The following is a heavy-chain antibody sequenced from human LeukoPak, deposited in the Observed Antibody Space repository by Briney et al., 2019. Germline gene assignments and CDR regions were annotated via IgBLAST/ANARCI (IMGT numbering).Heavy chain of an antibody. CDR3: AIEYFYDTSDYLGAAFDI. Sequence: ASVKVSCKASGYTFTTYVISWVRQATGQGLEWMGWMNPNSGNTGYAPKFQGRVTMTRNTSIFTAYMELSSLRSEDTAVYYWAIEYFYDTSDYLGAAFDIWGQGTMVTVSS. CDR2: MNPNSGNT. J-gene: IGHJ3*02. CDR1: GYTFTTYV. V-gene: IGHV1-8*01. D-gene: IGHD3-22*01.